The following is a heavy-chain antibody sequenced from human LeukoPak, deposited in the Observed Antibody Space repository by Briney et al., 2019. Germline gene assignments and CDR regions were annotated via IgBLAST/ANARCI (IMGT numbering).Heavy chain of an antibody. J-gene: IGHJ4*02. CDR1: GFIFRAYS. V-gene: IGHV3-30*04. CDR2: ISYDGTNK. Sequence: GGSLRLSCAVSGFIFRAYSMHRVRQAPGQGLEWVALISYDGTNKHYADSVKGRFIISRDNSKDTLYLQMNSLRTEDTALFYCAREGVGATGFDFWGQGTPVTVSS. D-gene: IGHD1-26*01. CDR3: AREGVGATGFDF.